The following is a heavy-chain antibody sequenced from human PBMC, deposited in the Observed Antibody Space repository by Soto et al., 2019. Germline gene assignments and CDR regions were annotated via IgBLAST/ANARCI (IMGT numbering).Heavy chain of an antibody. CDR3: ARVSPYYYDSSGSFDY. V-gene: IGHV3-33*01. J-gene: IGHJ4*02. D-gene: IGHD3-22*01. Sequence: GGSLRLSCAASGFTFSSYGMHWVRQAPGKGLEWVAVIWYDGSNKYYADSVKGRFTISRDNSKNTLYLQMNSLRAEDTAVYYCARVSPYYYDSSGSFDYWGQGTLVTVS. CDR1: GFTFSSYG. CDR2: IWYDGSNK.